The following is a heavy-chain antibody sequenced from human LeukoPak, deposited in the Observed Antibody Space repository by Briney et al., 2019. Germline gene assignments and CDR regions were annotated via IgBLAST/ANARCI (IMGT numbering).Heavy chain of an antibody. Sequence: PGGSLRLSCAASGFTVFNNYMSWVRQAPGKGLEWVSFIYSGDSTYYADSVKGRFTISRDSSKNTVHLQMNSLRAEDTAVYYCARDGGSGTSTGYNGYYYYGMDVWGQGTTVTVSS. V-gene: IGHV3-66*01. J-gene: IGHJ6*02. CDR3: ARDGGSGTSTGYNGYYYYGMDV. D-gene: IGHD3-9*01. CDR2: IYSGDST. CDR1: GFTVFNNY.